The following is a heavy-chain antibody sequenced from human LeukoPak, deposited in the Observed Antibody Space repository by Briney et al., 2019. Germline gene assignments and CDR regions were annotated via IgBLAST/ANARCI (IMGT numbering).Heavy chain of an antibody. CDR1: GGSFSGYY. Sequence: SETLSLTCVVYGGSFSGYYWSWIRQPPGKGLEWIGEINHSGSTNYNPSLKSRVTISVDTSKNQFSLKLSSVTAADTAVYYCARRYSSSWYVGYWGQGTLDTVSS. D-gene: IGHD6-13*01. J-gene: IGHJ4*02. CDR3: ARRYSSSWYVGY. V-gene: IGHV4-34*01. CDR2: INHSGST.